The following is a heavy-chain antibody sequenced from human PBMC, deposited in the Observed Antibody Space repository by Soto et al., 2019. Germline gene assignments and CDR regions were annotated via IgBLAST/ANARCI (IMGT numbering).Heavy chain of an antibody. Sequence: GGSLRLSCAASGFTFSSYSMNWVRQAPGKGLEWVSSISSSSSYIYYADSVKGRFTISRDNAKNSLYLQMNSLRAEDTAVYYCARDLKAAIERTTDEQIFHPWGQGPLVNVSS. CDR2: ISSSSSYI. D-gene: IGHD1-1*01. J-gene: IGHJ5*02. CDR3: ARDLKAAIERTTDEQIFHP. V-gene: IGHV3-21*01. CDR1: GFTFSSYS.